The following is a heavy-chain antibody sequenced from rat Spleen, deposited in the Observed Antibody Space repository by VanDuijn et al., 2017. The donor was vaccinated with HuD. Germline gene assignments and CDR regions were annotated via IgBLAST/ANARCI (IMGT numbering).Heavy chain of an antibody. CDR3: ARQGYNPPFDY. CDR1: GLTFSNYG. J-gene: IGHJ2*01. D-gene: IGHD1-4*01. V-gene: IGHV5-29*01. CDR2: ISYDGSST. Sequence: EVQLVESGGDLVQPGRSLKLSCAASGLTFSNYGMAWVRQAPTKGLEWVATISYDGSSTYYRDSVKGRFTISRDNAKSTLYLQMHSLRPEDTATYYCARQGYNPPFDYWGQGVMVTVSS.